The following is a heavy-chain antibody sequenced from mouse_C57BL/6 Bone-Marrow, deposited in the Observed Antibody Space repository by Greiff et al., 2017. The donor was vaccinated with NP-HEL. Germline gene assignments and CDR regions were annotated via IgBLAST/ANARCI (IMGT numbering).Heavy chain of an antibody. Sequence: EVQLQQSVAELVRPGASVKLSCTASGFNIKNTYMHWVKQRPEQGLEWIGRIDPANGNTKYAPKFQGKATITADTSSNTAYLQLSSPTSEDTAIYYCARPLYYGSSLSYYAMDYWGQGTSVTVSS. CDR2: IDPANGNT. J-gene: IGHJ4*01. V-gene: IGHV14-3*01. CDR1: GFNIKNTY. D-gene: IGHD1-1*01. CDR3: ARPLYYGSSLSYYAMDY.